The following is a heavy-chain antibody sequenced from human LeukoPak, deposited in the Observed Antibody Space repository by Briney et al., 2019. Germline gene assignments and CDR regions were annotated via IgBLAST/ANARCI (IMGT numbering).Heavy chain of an antibody. Sequence: GESLKISCQGSGFIYINYWIGWVRQMPGQGLEWMGIIYPGDSDTRYSPPFQGQVTISVDRSINTAYLQWSSLKASDTAMYYCVRRGFCSGDNCFSHAFDIWGQGTMVTVSS. CDR3: VRRGFCSGDNCFSHAFDI. CDR2: IYPGDSDT. J-gene: IGHJ3*02. D-gene: IGHD2-15*01. CDR1: GFIYINYW. V-gene: IGHV5-51*01.